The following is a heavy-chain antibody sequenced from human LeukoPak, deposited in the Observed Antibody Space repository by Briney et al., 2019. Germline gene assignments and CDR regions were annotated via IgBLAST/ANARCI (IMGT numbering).Heavy chain of an antibody. J-gene: IGHJ4*02. CDR2: IRDKANSYAT. Sequence: PGGSLRLSCAASGFTFSDHYMDWVRQASGKGLEWVGRIRDKANSYATVYGASVKGRFTISRDDSKNTAYLQMNSLKTEDTAVYYCTCGSGWYSPDYWGQGTLVTVSS. V-gene: IGHV3-73*01. D-gene: IGHD6-19*01. CDR1: GFTFSDHY. CDR3: TCGSGWYSPDY.